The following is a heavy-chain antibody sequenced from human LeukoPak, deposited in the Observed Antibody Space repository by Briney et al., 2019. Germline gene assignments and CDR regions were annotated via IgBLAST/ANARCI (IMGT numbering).Heavy chain of an antibody. CDR3: AKDIGRVDTASTYMDV. J-gene: IGHJ6*03. D-gene: IGHD5-18*01. Sequence: GRSLRLSCAASGFTFDDYAMHWVRQAPGKGLEWVSGISWNSFTIGYADSVKGRFTISRDNAENSLYLQMNSLRVEDTALYYCAKDIGRVDTASTYMDVWGKGTTVTISS. V-gene: IGHV3-9*01. CDR2: ISWNSFTI. CDR1: GFTFDDYA.